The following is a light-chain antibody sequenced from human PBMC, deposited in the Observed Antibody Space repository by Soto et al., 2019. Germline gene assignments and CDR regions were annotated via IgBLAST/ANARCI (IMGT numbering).Light chain of an antibody. CDR1: QSVSSNY. V-gene: IGKV3-20*01. J-gene: IGKJ1*01. Sequence: EVVLTQSPGTLSLSPGERATLSCRASQSVSSNYFAWYQQKPGQAPRLLIYGISSRATGIPDRFSGSGSGTDFTLTISRLEPEDFAVYYCEQYGSSPRTFGQGTKVEIK. CDR3: EQYGSSPRT. CDR2: GIS.